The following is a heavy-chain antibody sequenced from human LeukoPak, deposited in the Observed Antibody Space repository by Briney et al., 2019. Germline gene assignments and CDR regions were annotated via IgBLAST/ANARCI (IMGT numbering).Heavy chain of an antibody. CDR1: GFTFSSYG. J-gene: IGHJ6*04. Sequence: QAGGSLRLSCAASGFTFSSYGMTWVRQAPGKGPEWVSYISSSSSTIYYADSVKGRFTISRDNAKNSLYLQMNSLRAEDTAVYYCAELGITMIGGVWGKGTTVTISS. D-gene: IGHD3-10*02. CDR3: AELGITMIGGV. V-gene: IGHV3-48*04. CDR2: ISSSSSTI.